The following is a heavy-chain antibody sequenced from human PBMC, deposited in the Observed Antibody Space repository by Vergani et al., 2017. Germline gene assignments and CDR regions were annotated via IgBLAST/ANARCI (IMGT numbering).Heavy chain of an antibody. V-gene: IGHV1-8*02. D-gene: IGHD6-6*01. CDR2: MNPNSGNT. CDR1: GFTFTSSA. J-gene: IGHJ4*02. Sequence: QLVQSGPEVKKPGTSVKVSCKASGFTFTSSAVQWVRQARGQRLEWMGWMNPNSGNTGYAQKFQGRVTMTRNTSISTAYMELSSLRSEDTAVYYCARGIAARLWGQGTLVTVSS. CDR3: ARGIAARL.